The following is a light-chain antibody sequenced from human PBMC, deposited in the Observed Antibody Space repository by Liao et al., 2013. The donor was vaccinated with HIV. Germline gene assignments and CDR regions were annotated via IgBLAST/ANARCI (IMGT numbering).Light chain of an antibody. CDR2: QDD. J-gene: IGLJ1*01. Sequence: SYELTQAPSVSVSPGQTASITCSGDKLGDKYASWYQQKPGQSPVLVLYQDDKRPSGIPERFAGSNSGNTATLTISGTQTIDEADYYCQAWDSSTFVFGTGTKVTVL. CDR3: QAWDSSTFV. V-gene: IGLV3-1*01. CDR1: KLGDKY.